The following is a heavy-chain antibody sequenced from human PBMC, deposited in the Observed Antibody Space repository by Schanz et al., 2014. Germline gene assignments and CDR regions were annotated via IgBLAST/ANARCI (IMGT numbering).Heavy chain of an antibody. CDR2: LDLEDGEI. D-gene: IGHD3-10*01. CDR3: ATAEDASGSYGLPACGV. V-gene: IGHV1-24*01. Sequence: QVQLVQSGAEVKKAGASVKVSCKVSGYTLSKLSIHWVRQAPGKGLEWIGGLDLEDGEIVYAEQLKGRVTMTEDTSTDTAYMELSSLRSQDTAVYYCATAEDASGSYGLPACGVWGQGTLVTVSS. J-gene: IGHJ4*02. CDR1: GYTLSKLS.